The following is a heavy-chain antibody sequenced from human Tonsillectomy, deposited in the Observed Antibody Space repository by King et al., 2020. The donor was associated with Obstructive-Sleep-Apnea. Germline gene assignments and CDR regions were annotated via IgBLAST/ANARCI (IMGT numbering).Heavy chain of an antibody. CDR2: IYYSGST. CDR3: ARPLETEYGSGSWAFDI. J-gene: IGHJ3*02. CDR1: GGSINSYY. Sequence: VQLQESGPGLVKPSETLSLTCTVSGGSINSYYWSWIRQPPGKGLEWIGNIYYSGSTNYNPSLTSRVTISGDTSKNQFSLKLSSVTAADTAVYYCARPLETEYGSGSWAFDIWGQGTMVTVS. V-gene: IGHV4-59*08. D-gene: IGHD3-10*01.